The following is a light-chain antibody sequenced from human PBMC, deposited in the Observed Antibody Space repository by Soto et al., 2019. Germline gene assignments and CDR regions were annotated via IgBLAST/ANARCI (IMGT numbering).Light chain of an antibody. CDR2: EVT. Sequence: QSALTQPPSASGSPGQSVTISCTGTSSDVGGYNYVSWYQQHPGKAPKLLIYEVTKRPSGVPARFSGSKSGNTASLTVSGLQAEDEADYYCSSYAGSNNVVFGGGTQVTVL. V-gene: IGLV2-8*01. J-gene: IGLJ2*01. CDR3: SSYAGSNNVV. CDR1: SSDVGGYNY.